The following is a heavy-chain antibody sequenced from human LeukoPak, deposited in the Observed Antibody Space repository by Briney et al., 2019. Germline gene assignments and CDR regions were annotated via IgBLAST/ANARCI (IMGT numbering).Heavy chain of an antibody. D-gene: IGHD3-10*01. CDR1: GFTFSSYS. V-gene: IGHV3-48*01. J-gene: IGHJ4*02. Sequence: SGGSLRLSCAASGFTFSSYSMNWVRRAPGKGREWVSYISSSSSTIYYADSVKGRFTISRDNAKNSLYLQMNRLRAEDTAVYYCARDPDYYGSGSYYNWGQGTLVTVSS. CDR3: ARDPDYYGSGSYYN. CDR2: ISSSSSTI.